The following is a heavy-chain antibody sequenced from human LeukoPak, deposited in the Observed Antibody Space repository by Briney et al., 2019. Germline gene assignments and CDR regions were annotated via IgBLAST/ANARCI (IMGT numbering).Heavy chain of an antibody. CDR2: IGGGSGASR. CDR1: GFTFSSYA. J-gene: IGHJ4*02. Sequence: GGSLRLSCAASGFTFSSYAMSWARQAPGKGLEWVTGIGGGSGASRYYAESVRGRFTIYRDNSKNTLYLQMNSLRAEDTAVYYCAKGTAIVVLDAYWGQGTLVTVSS. V-gene: IGHV3-23*01. D-gene: IGHD3-22*01. CDR3: AKGTAIVVLDAY.